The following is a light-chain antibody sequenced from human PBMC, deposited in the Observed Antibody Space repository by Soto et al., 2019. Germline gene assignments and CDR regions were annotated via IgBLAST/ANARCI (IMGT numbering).Light chain of an antibody. CDR1: QDIRNN. V-gene: IGKV1-6*02. CDR2: TAS. J-gene: IGKJ1*01. CDR3: LQDSIYPWT. Sequence: AIQLTQSSSSLSASVGDRVTITCRASQDIRNNLGWYQQKPGRAPKLLIFTASGLQSGVPSRFSGRGSGTDFTLTISSLQPEDFATYYCLQDSIYPWTFGQGTKVEIK.